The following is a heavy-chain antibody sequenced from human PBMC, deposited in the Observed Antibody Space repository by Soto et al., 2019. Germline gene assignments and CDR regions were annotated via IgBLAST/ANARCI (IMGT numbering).Heavy chain of an antibody. Sequence: QLQLQESGPGLVKPSETLSLTCTVSGGSISSSSYYWGWIRQPPGKGLEWIGSIYYSGSTYYNPSLKSRVTISVETSKNQFSLELSSVTASDTAGSYCASVAEEYLQHWGQGTLVTVSA. J-gene: IGHJ1*01. V-gene: IGHV4-39*01. CDR3: ASVAEEYLQH. D-gene: IGHD2-21*01. CDR2: IYYSGST. CDR1: GGSISSSSYY.